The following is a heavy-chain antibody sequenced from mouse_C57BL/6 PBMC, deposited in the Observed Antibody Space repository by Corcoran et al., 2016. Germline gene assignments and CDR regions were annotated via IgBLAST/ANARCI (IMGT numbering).Heavy chain of an antibody. D-gene: IGHD6-1*01. J-gene: IGHJ4*01. Sequence: QIQLVQSGPELKKPGETVKISCKASGYTFTTYGMSWVKQAPGKGLKWMGWINTYSGVPTYADDFKGRFAFSLETSASTAYLQINNLKNEDTATYFCARWGTRSAYAMDYWGQGTSVTVSS. CDR3: ARWGTRSAYAMDY. CDR1: GYTFTTYG. CDR2: INTYSGVP. V-gene: IGHV9-3*01.